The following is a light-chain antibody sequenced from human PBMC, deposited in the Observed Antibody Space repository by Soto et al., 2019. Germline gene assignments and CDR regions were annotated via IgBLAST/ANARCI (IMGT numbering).Light chain of an antibody. CDR1: QSVTT. CDR2: DAS. J-gene: IGKJ4*01. V-gene: IGKV3-11*01. Sequence: EIVLTQTPATLSLSPGERATLSCRASQSVTTLAWYQQRPGQSPRLLIYDASSRATGIPARFSGSGSRTDFTLSISSLEPEDVAVYYCQQRDSWPLTFGGGTRVEIK. CDR3: QQRDSWPLT.